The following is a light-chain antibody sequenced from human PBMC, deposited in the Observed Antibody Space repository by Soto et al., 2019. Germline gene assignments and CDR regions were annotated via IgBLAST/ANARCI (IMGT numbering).Light chain of an antibody. J-gene: IGKJ1*01. CDR1: QSVSSY. CDR2: DAS. V-gene: IGKV3-11*01. Sequence: EIVLTQSPATLSLSPGERATLSCRASQSVSSYFAWYQQKPGQAPRLLIYDASNRATGIPARFSGSGSGTDFTLTISSLETEDFAIYYCQQRGNWPLTFGQGTKVDIK. CDR3: QQRGNWPLT.